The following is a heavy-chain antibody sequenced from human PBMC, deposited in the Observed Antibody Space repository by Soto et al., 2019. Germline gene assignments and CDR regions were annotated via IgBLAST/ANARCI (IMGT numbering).Heavy chain of an antibody. CDR3: AHTRITIFGVVTIGNCFHS. D-gene: IGHD3-3*01. Sequence: SGPTLVNPTQTLTLTCTFSGFSLSTSGVGVGWIRQPPGKALEWLALIYWDDDKRYSPSLKSRLTITKDTSKNQVVLTMTNMDPVDTATYYCAHTRITIFGVVTIGNCFHSWGQGTLVTVPS. CDR1: GFSLSTSGVG. CDR2: IYWDDDK. J-gene: IGHJ5*01. V-gene: IGHV2-5*02.